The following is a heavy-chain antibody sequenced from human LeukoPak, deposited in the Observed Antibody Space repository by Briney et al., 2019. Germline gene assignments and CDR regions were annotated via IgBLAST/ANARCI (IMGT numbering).Heavy chain of an antibody. CDR2: IYRSGDT. CDR3: ARGGIAAAGRSPFDW. J-gene: IGHJ4*02. D-gene: IGHD6-13*01. V-gene: IGHV4-34*01. Sequence: KPSETLSLTCTVYGGSFSGFYWTWIRQPPGKGLEWIGEIYRSGDTNYNPSLKSRVTISMDTSKNQFSLKLTSVTAADTASYYCARGGIAAAGRSPFDWWGQGTLVTVSS. CDR1: GGSFSGFY.